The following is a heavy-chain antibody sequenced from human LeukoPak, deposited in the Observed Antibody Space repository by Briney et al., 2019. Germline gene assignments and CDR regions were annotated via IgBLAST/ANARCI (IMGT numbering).Heavy chain of an antibody. CDR3: ARDASSSWVYYYMDV. J-gene: IGHJ6*03. D-gene: IGHD6-13*01. CDR2: VFYSGRT. Sequence: SETLSLTCTVSGGSITGYYWSWIRQPPGKGLEWIGYVFYSGRTLYNPSLKSRVTISVDTSKNQFSLKLSSVTAADTAVYYCARDASSSWVYYYMDVWGKGTTVTVSS. CDR1: GGSITGYY. V-gene: IGHV4-59*12.